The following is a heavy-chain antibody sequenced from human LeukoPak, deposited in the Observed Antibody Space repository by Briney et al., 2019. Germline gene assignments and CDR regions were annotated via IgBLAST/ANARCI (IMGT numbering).Heavy chain of an antibody. CDR2: ISGSGGST. CDR3: VGGGGVVPAAPIDY. Sequence: GGSLRLSCAASGLTFSSYAMSWVRQAPGKGLEWVSAISGSGGSTYYADSGRGRLPSSRENSKTTRYLKMNSLRAEAPAVYSCVGGGGVVPAAPIDYWGQGTLVTVSS. V-gene: IGHV3-23*01. D-gene: IGHD2-2*01. CDR1: GLTFSSYA. J-gene: IGHJ4*02.